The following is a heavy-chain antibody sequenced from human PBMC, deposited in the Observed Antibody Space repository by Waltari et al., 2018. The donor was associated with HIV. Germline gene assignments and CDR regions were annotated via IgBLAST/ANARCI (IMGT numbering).Heavy chain of an antibody. V-gene: IGHV3-30*18. D-gene: IGHD2-21*02. Sequence: QVKLVESGGGVVQPGRSMRLSCAASGFSFSSYGMPWVRQAPGKGLELVAVISYDGSNKYYADSVKGRFTISRDNSKNTLYLQMNSLRAEDTAVYYCAKDYFVVVTAAGPFDPWGQGTLVTVSS. CDR1: GFSFSSYG. CDR3: AKDYFVVVTAAGPFDP. J-gene: IGHJ5*02. CDR2: ISYDGSNK.